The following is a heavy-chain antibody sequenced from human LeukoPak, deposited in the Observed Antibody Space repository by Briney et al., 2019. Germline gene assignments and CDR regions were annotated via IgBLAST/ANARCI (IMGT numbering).Heavy chain of an antibody. V-gene: IGHV4-59*01. D-gene: IGHD6-13*01. CDR3: ARVGYSSSWYYFDY. Sequence: SETLSLTCTVSGGSISSYYWSWIRQPPGKGLGWIGYIYYSGSTNYNPSLKSRVTISVDTSKNQFSLKLSSVTAADTAVYYCARVGYSSSWYYFDYWGQGTLVTVSS. CDR1: GGSISSYY. J-gene: IGHJ4*02. CDR2: IYYSGST.